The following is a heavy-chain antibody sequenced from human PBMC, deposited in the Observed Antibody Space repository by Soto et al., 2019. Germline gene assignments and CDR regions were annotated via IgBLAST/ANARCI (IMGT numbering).Heavy chain of an antibody. D-gene: IGHD5-12*01. J-gene: IGHJ4*02. Sequence: ASVKVSCKASGGTFSSYAISWVRQAPGQGLEWMGGIIPIFGTANYAQKFQGRVTITADESTSTAYMELSSLSSEDTAVYYCASERDGYNRDYWGQGTLVTVSS. V-gene: IGHV1-69*13. CDR3: ASERDGYNRDY. CDR1: GGTFSSYA. CDR2: IIPIFGTA.